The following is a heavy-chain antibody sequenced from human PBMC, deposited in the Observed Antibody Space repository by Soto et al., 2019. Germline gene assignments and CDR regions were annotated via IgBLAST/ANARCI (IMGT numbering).Heavy chain of an antibody. V-gene: IGHV4-31*01. J-gene: IGHJ5*02. CDR3: ARGVTRKRFDP. Sequence: PSATLSLTCTLTGGPISSGNYYWTWIRQHPGKGLEWIAYNYYPASTYYNPCLKRLVTISLETSKNQFSLKLSSVTASVTAVYYCARGVTRKRFDPWGQGSMGIVSS. CDR1: GGPISSGNYY. CDR2: NYYPAST.